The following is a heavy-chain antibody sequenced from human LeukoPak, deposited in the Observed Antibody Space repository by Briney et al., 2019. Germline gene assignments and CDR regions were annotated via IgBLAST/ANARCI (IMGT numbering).Heavy chain of an antibody. CDR3: ARDRDYSSSGLVWFDP. Sequence: SETLSLTCTVSGGSVSGYYWSWIRQPPGKGLEWIGYIYYSGSTNYNPSLKCRVTISVDTSENQFSLKLTSVTAADTAVYYCARDRDYSSSGLVWFDPWGHGILVTVSS. CDR2: IYYSGST. V-gene: IGHV4-59*02. CDR1: GGSVSGYY. D-gene: IGHD6-6*01. J-gene: IGHJ5*02.